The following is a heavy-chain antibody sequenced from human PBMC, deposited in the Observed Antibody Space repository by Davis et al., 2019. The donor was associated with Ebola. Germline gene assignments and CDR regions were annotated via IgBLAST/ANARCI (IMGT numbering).Heavy chain of an antibody. V-gene: IGHV3-74*01. CDR2: INADGSST. Sequence: HTGGSLRLSCAASGLVFGSYWMHWVRQAPGKGLVWVSRINADGSSTTYADSVRGRFTVSRDNAKTTLYLQMNSLRAEDTAVYYCAKDRGYCSGGVCYWAGALDYWGQGTLVTVSS. D-gene: IGHD2-8*02. CDR1: GLVFGSYW. CDR3: AKDRGYCSGGVCYWAGALDY. J-gene: IGHJ4*02.